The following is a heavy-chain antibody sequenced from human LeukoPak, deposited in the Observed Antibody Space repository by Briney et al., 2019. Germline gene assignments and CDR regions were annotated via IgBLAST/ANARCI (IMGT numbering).Heavy chain of an antibody. CDR3: ARLVDTATGFDY. J-gene: IGHJ4*02. V-gene: IGHV1-69*02. D-gene: IGHD5-18*01. CDR1: GGTFSSYT. CDR2: IIPILGIA. Sequence: SVKVSCKASGGTFSSYTISWVRQAPGQGLEWMGRIIPILGIANYAQKFQGRVTITANKSTSTAYMELSSLRSEDTAVYCCARLVDTATGFDYWGQGTLVTVSS.